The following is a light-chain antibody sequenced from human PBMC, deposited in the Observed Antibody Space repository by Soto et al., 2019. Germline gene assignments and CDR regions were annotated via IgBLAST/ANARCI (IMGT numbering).Light chain of an antibody. CDR2: AAS. CDR1: QSIRNY. CDR3: QQTDSPPQT. J-gene: IGKJ1*01. Sequence: DIQMTQSPSSLSASVGDRVTISCRASQSIRNYVSWYQQKPGTAPKLLIRAASTLQSGVPSMFSGSGAGTDFTLTISSLQIEDFATYFCQQTDSPPQTFGQGTNVEI. V-gene: IGKV1-39*01.